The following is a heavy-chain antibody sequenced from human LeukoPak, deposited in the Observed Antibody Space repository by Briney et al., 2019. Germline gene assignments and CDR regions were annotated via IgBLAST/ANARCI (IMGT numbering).Heavy chain of an antibody. CDR1: GFNFSGHA. Sequence: GGSLRLSCTASGFNFSGHAMHWVRQTPGKGLEWVAVISHNGVNKNYGDSVTGRFTISRDNSRNTVYGQMDSLRSEDTAVYYCARARTSWHGASIDYWGQGTLVTVSS. CDR2: ISHNGVNK. V-gene: IGHV3-30*03. J-gene: IGHJ4*02. D-gene: IGHD1-14*01. CDR3: ARARTSWHGASIDY.